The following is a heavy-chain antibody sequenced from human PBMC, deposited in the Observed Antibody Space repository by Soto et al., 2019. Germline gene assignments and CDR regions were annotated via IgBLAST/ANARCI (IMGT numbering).Heavy chain of an antibody. CDR2: MNPNSGNT. CDR3: ARAGIVERLFYYYYYMDV. J-gene: IGHJ6*03. CDR1: GYTXTSYD. Sequence: ASVKVSCKASGYTXTSYDINWVRQATGQGLEWMGWMNPNSGNTGYAQKFQGRVTMTRNTSISTAYMELSSLRSEDTAVYYCARAGIVERLFYYYYYMDVWGKGTTVTVSS. D-gene: IGHD1-26*01. V-gene: IGHV1-8*01.